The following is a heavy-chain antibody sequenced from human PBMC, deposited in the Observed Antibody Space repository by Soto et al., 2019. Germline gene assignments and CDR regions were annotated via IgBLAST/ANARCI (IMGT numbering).Heavy chain of an antibody. CDR2: INAGNGNT. Sequence: ASVKVSCKASGYTFTSYAMHWVRQAPGQRLEWMGWINAGNGNTKYSQKFQGRVTITRDTSASTAYMELSSLRSEDTAVYYCARDLLKWLVLRDAFDIWGQGTMVTVSS. D-gene: IGHD6-19*01. CDR1: GYTFTSYA. J-gene: IGHJ3*02. V-gene: IGHV1-3*01. CDR3: ARDLLKWLVLRDAFDI.